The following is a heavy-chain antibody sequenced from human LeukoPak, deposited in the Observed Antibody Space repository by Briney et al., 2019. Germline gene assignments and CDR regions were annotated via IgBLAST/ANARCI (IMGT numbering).Heavy chain of an antibody. CDR3: ARDMSSGYFYFDY. J-gene: IGHJ4*02. Sequence: GGSLRLSCAASGFTFSGYGMQWVRQAPGKGLEWVAVIWFDGSRKYYADSVKGRFTISRDNSKNTLYLQMNSLRVEDTALYYCARDMSSGYFYFDYWGQGTLVTVPS. D-gene: IGHD3-22*01. CDR1: GFTFSGYG. CDR2: IWFDGSRK. V-gene: IGHV3-33*01.